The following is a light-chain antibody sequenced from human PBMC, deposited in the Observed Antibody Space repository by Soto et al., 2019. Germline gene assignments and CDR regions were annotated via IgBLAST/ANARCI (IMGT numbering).Light chain of an antibody. CDR3: QTWGTGTLV. CDR2: LHSDGGH. V-gene: IGLV4-69*01. CDR1: SGHSSYA. J-gene: IGLJ2*01. Sequence: QPVLTQSPSASASLGASVKLTRTLSSGHSSYAIAWHQQQPEKGPRYLMKLHSDGGHTKGDGIPDRFSGSSSGTERYLTISSLQSEDEADYYCQTWGTGTLVFGGGTKLTVL.